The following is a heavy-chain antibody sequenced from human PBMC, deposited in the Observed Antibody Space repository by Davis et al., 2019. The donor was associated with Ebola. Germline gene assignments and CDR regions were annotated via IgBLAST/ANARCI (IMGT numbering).Heavy chain of an antibody. CDR2: IYYSGST. CDR1: GGSISSGDYY. J-gene: IGHJ4*02. CDR3: ARGGSSSWYYPNY. D-gene: IGHD6-13*01. V-gene: IGHV4-61*08. Sequence: SETLSLTCTVSGGSISSGDYYWSWIRQPPGKGLEWIGYIYYSGSTNYNPSLKSRVTISVDTSKNQFSLKLSSVTAADTAVYYCARGGSSSWYYPNYWGQGTLVTVSS.